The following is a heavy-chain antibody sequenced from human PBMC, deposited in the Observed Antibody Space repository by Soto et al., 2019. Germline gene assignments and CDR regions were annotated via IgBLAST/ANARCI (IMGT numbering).Heavy chain of an antibody. CDR1: GFTFSNNA. Sequence: QVQLVESGGGVVQPGRSLRLSCAASGFTFSNNAMDWVRQAPGKGLEWVAVISYDGSNKYIAESVKGRFTISRDKSKNTLCLQMNSLRAEDTAVYYCARGTTTSAFSAMDVWGQGTTVTVSS. V-gene: IGHV3-30-3*01. J-gene: IGHJ6*02. CDR3: ARGTTTSAFSAMDV. CDR2: ISYDGSNK. D-gene: IGHD1-1*01.